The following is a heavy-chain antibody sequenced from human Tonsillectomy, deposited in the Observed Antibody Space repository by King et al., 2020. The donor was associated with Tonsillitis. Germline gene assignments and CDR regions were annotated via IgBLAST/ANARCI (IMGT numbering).Heavy chain of an antibody. Sequence: VQLQQWGAGLLKPSETLSLTCAVYGGSFSGYYWSWIRQPPGKGLEWVGEINHSGSTNYNPSLKSRVTISVDTSKNQFSLKLSSVTAADTAVYYCPRGGRSSYYYDSSGYFSWFDPWGQGTLVTVSS. D-gene: IGHD3-22*01. CDR2: INHSGST. J-gene: IGHJ5*02. CDR1: GGSFSGYY. V-gene: IGHV4-34*01. CDR3: PRGGRSSYYYDSSGYFSWFDP.